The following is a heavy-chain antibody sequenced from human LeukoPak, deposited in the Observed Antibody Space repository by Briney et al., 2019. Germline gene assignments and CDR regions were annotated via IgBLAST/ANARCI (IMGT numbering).Heavy chain of an antibody. CDR2: IWYDGSNK. V-gene: IGHV3-33*01. Sequence: PGGSLSLSCAPSGFPFSSYGMHWVRQAPGKGLEWVAVIWYDGSNKYYADSVKGRFTISRDNSKNTLYLQMNSLRAEDTAVYYCARDMEVAGTSIDYWGQGTLVTVSS. CDR3: ARDMEVAGTSIDY. CDR1: GFPFSSYG. J-gene: IGHJ4*02. D-gene: IGHD6-19*01.